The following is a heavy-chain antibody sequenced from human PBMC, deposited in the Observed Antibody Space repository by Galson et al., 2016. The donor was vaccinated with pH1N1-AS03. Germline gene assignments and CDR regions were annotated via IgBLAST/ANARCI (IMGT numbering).Heavy chain of an antibody. J-gene: IGHJ5*02. CDR1: GDSMNSHF. CDR3: ARDLGELLGWFDP. V-gene: IGHV4-4*07. CDR2: ISTSGST. Sequence: SETLSLTCTVSGDSMNSHFWNWIRQPAGKGPEWIGRISTSGSTNYNTSLWSRLALSIDTSRNRFSLRLASVTAEDTAVYYCARDLGELLGWFDPWGQGTLVTVSS. D-gene: IGHD1-26*01.